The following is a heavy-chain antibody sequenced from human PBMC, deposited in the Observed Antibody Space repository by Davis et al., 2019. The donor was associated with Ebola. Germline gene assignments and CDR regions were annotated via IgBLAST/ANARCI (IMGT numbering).Heavy chain of an antibody. J-gene: IGHJ5*02. V-gene: IGHV4-34*01. Sequence: MPGGSLRLSCAVDGGFFSGYYWSWIRQPPGKGLEWIGEINDSGSTNYNPSLKSRVTISVDTSKNQFSLKLSSVTAADTAVYYCARLYSSSSRFDPWGQGTLVTVSS. CDR2: INDSGST. CDR1: GGFFSGYY. D-gene: IGHD6-6*01. CDR3: ARLYSSSSRFDP.